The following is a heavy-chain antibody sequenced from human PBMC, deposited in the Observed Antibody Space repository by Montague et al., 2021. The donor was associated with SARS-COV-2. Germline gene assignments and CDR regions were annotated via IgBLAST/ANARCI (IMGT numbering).Heavy chain of an antibody. CDR2: IYTSGST. Sequence: TLSLTCTVSGGSISSGSYYWSWIRRPAGKGLEWIGRIYTSGSTNYNPSLKSRVTISVDTPKNQFSLKLSSVTAADTAVYYCARDRPPVATTFYYYYYGMDVWGQGTTVTVSS. D-gene: IGHD5-12*01. V-gene: IGHV4-61*02. CDR3: ARDRPPVATTFYYYYYGMDV. CDR1: GGSISSGSYY. J-gene: IGHJ6*02.